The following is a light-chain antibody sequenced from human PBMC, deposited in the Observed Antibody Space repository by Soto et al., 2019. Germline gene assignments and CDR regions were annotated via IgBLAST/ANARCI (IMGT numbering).Light chain of an antibody. CDR3: SSVSSSMSYV. CDR1: SSDVGGYNS. V-gene: IGLV2-14*01. Sequence: QSALTQPASVSGSPGQSITISCTGTSSDVGGYNSVSWYQQHPGKAPKLILYDVTDRPSGLSYRFSGSKSGNTASLTISGVQDADESYYFCSSVSSSMSYVFGSGTKLTVL. CDR2: DVT. J-gene: IGLJ1*01.